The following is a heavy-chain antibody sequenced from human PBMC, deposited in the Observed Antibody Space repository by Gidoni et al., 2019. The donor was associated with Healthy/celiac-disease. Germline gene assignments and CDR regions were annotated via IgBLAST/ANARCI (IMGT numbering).Heavy chain of an antibody. CDR2: IYSGGST. J-gene: IGHJ4*02. CDR1: GFTVSSNY. D-gene: IGHD2-2*01. V-gene: IGHV3-66*01. Sequence: EVQLVESGGGLVQPGGSLRLSCAASGFTVSSNYMSWVRQAPGKGLEWVSVIYSGGSTYYADSVKGRFTISRDNSKNTLYLQMNSLRAEDTAVYYCRGYCSSTSCRDLDYWGQGTLVTVSS. CDR3: RGYCSSTSCRDLDY.